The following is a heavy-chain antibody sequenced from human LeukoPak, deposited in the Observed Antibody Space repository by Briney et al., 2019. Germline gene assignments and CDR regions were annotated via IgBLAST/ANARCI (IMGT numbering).Heavy chain of an antibody. CDR3: ARCSSNSWFDP. V-gene: IGHV3-43*02. D-gene: IGHD3-10*01. J-gene: IGHJ5*02. CDR1: GFTFDDYA. Sequence: PGGSLRLSCAASGFTFDDYAMHWVRQGPGKGLEWVSLISGDGSSTYHADSVKGRFTISRDNSKNSLYLQMNSLKTEDTALYYCARCSSNSWFDPWGQGTLVTVSS. CDR2: ISGDGSST.